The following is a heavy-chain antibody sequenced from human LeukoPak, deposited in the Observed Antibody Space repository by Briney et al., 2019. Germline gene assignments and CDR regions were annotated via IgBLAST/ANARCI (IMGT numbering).Heavy chain of an antibody. V-gene: IGHV4-30-2*01. Sequence: PSETLSLTCAVSGGSISSGGYSWSWIRQPPGKGLEWIGYIYHSGSTYYNPSLKGRVTISVDRSKNQFSLKLSSVTAADTAVYYCARATTVTTLWFDPWGQGTLVTVSS. CDR1: GGSISSGGYS. CDR2: IYHSGST. D-gene: IGHD4-17*01. J-gene: IGHJ5*02. CDR3: ARATTVTTLWFDP.